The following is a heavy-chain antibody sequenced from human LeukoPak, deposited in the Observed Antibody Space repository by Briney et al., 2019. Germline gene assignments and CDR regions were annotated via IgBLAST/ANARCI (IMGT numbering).Heavy chain of an antibody. V-gene: IGHV3-66*01. CDR3: ARGRRYDILTGYGGWFDP. D-gene: IGHD3-9*01. Sequence: GGSLRLPCAASGFTVSSNYMSWVRQAPGKGLEWVSVIYSGGSTYYADSVKGRFTISRDNSKNTLYLQMNSLRAEDTAVYYCARGRRYDILTGYGGWFDPWGQGTLVTVSS. J-gene: IGHJ5*02. CDR1: GFTVSSNY. CDR2: IYSGGST.